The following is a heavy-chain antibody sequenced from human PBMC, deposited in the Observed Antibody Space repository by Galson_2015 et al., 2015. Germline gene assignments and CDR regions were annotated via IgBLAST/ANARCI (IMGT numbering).Heavy chain of an antibody. J-gene: IGHJ4*02. CDR3: ARDLSIAVAGTDY. CDR2: ISSNGHTT. Sequence: SLRLSCAASGYIFGNYAINWVRQAPGKGLEWVAYISSNGHTTTYIDSVKGRFTISRDNAKNSLYLQMDSLGAGDTAVYYCARDLSIAVAGTDYWGRGTQVAFAS. V-gene: IGHV3-48*01. D-gene: IGHD6-19*01. CDR1: GYIFGNYA.